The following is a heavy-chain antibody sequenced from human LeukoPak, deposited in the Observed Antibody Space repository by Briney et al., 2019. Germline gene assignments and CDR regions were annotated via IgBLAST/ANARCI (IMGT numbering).Heavy chain of an antibody. J-gene: IGHJ5*02. Sequence: GGSLRLSCVASGFTFSDSAIHWVRQSSGKGLEWIGHMDKETNLYATALAASVKGRFTVSRDDSKNTAYLHMNSLKTEDTALYYCTRDSGTYNWFDPWGQGTMVTVSS. V-gene: IGHV3-73*01. CDR2: MDKETNLYAT. CDR1: GFTFSDSA. CDR3: TRDSGTYNWFDP. D-gene: IGHD1-26*01.